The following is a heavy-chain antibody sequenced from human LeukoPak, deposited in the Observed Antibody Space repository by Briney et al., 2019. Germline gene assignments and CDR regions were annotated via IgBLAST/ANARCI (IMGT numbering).Heavy chain of an antibody. J-gene: IGHJ4*02. Sequence: GGSLRLSCAAYGFTFSSYAMHWVRQAPGKGLEWVAVISYDGSNKYYADSVKGRFTISRDNSKNTLYLQMNSLRAEDTAVYYCALPDSSGYYYFDYWGQGTLVTVSS. CDR1: GFTFSSYA. D-gene: IGHD3-22*01. V-gene: IGHV3-30*04. CDR2: ISYDGSNK. CDR3: ALPDSSGYYYFDY.